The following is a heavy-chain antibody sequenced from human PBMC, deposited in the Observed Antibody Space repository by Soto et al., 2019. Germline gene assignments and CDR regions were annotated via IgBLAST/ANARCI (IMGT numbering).Heavy chain of an antibody. CDR3: ARAERDTPSLYVGAY. Sequence: EGQLVESGGALVQPWGSLRLYCAASGFTFSSYDMNWVRQATGTGLELVSGIPSGGDTYYSASVKGRFTISRDTSKNYHYLQLTRRRGVDTSVYFCARAERDTPSLYVGAYWGKGTLVPVSS. CDR1: GFTFSSYD. J-gene: IGHJ1*01. D-gene: IGHD6-13*01. V-gene: IGHV3-13*01. CDR2: IPSGGDT.